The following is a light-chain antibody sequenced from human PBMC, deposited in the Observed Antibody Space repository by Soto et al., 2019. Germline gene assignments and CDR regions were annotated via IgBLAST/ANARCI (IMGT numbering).Light chain of an antibody. CDR3: CSYAGSSSSI. Sequence: QSVMTQPASVSWAPGQSITISCSGTSSDVGTYNLVSWYQQYPGKAPRLIIYEVTKRPSGVSNRFSGSKSGNTASLTISVLQPEDEAAYYCCSYAGSSSSIFGTGTKLTFL. V-gene: IGLV2-23*02. J-gene: IGLJ1*01. CDR2: EVT. CDR1: SSDVGTYNL.